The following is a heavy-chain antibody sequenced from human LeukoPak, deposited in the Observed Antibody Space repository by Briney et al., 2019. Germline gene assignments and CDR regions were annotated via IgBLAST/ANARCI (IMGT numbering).Heavy chain of an antibody. J-gene: IGHJ4*02. CDR2: IYPGDSDT. V-gene: IGHV5-51*01. CDR1: GYSFTSYW. D-gene: IGHD3-10*01. Sequence: GESLKISCKGSGYSFTSYWIGWVRQMPGKGLEWMEIIYPGDSDTRYSPSFQGQVTISADKSISTAYLQWSSLKASDTAMYYCARLYGSGSYYNPLGYWGQGTLVTVSS. CDR3: ARLYGSGSYYNPLGY.